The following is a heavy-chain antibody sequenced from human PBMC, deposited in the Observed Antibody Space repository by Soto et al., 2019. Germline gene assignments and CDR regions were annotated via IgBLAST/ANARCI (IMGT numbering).Heavy chain of an antibody. CDR3: ARAYNCSGGSCYSSFDY. V-gene: IGHV1-2*04. CDR1: GYTFTGYY. J-gene: IGHJ4*02. Sequence: ASVKVSCKASGYTFTGYYMHWVRQAPGQGLEWMGWINPNSGGTNYAQKFQGWVTMTRDTSISTAYMELSRLRSDDTAVYYCARAYNCSGGSCYSSFDYWGQRTLVTVSS. D-gene: IGHD2-15*01. CDR2: INPNSGGT.